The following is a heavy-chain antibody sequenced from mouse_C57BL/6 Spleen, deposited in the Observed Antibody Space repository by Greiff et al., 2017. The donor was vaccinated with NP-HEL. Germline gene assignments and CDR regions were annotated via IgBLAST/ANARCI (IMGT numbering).Heavy chain of an antibody. V-gene: IGHV1-82*01. J-gene: IGHJ4*01. CDR2: IYPGDGDT. Sequence: QVQLQQSGPELVKPGASVKISCKASGYAFSSSWMNWVKQRPGKGLEWIGRIYPGDGDTNYNGKFKGKATLTADKSSSTAYMQLSSLTSEDSAVYFCARRRLFYAMDYWGQGTSVTVSS. CDR3: ARRRLFYAMDY. CDR1: GYAFSSSW.